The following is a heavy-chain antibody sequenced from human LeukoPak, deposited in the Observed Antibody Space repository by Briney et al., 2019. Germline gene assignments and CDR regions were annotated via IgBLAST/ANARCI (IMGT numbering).Heavy chain of an antibody. CDR2: INHSGST. J-gene: IGHJ4*02. CDR1: GGSFSGYY. Sequence: SETLSLTCAVYGGSFSGYYWSWIRQPPGKGLEWIGEINHSGSTNYNPSLKSRVAISVDTSKNQFSLKLSSVTAADTAVYYCARGQGRRIQLWRCWGQGTLVTVSS. D-gene: IGHD5-18*01. CDR3: ARGQGRRIQLWRC. V-gene: IGHV4-34*01.